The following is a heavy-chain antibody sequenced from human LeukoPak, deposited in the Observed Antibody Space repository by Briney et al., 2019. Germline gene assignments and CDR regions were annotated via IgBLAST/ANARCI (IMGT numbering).Heavy chain of an antibody. D-gene: IGHD2-2*01. CDR3: AKGGRYCSSTSCYEIVY. CDR2: ISGSGGST. V-gene: IGHV3-23*01. Sequence: PGGSLRLSCAASGFTFSSYAMSWVRQAPGKGLEWVSAISGSGGSTYYADSVKGRFTISRDNSKNTLYLQMNSLRAEDTAVYYCAKGGRYCSSTSCYEIVYWGQGTLVTVSS. J-gene: IGHJ4*02. CDR1: GFTFSSYA.